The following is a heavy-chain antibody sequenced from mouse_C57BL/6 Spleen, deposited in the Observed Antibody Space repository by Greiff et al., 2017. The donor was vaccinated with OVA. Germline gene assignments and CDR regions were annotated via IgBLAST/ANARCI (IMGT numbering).Heavy chain of an antibody. J-gene: IGHJ2*01. Sequence: LVESGAELVKPGASVKISCKASGYAFSSYWMNWVKQRPGKGLEWIGQIYPGDGDTNYNGKFKGKATLTADKSSSTAYMQLSSLTSEDSAVYFCARGDGYFYFDYWGQGTTLTVSS. V-gene: IGHV1-80*01. CDR3: ARGDGYFYFDY. D-gene: IGHD2-3*01. CDR1: GYAFSSYW. CDR2: IYPGDGDT.